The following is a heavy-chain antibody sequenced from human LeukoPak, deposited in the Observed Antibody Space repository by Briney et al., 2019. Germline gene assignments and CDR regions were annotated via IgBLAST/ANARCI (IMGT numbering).Heavy chain of an antibody. CDR3: ARGYCSSTSCYSYFDY. V-gene: IGHV4-59*01. CDR1: GGSISSYY. J-gene: IGHJ4*02. D-gene: IGHD2-2*02. Sequence: KPSETLSLTCTVSGGSISSYYWSWIRQPPGNGLEWIGYIYYSGSTNYNPSLKSRVTISVDTSKNQFSLKLSSVTAADTAVYYCARGYCSSTSCYSYFDYWGQGTLVTVSS. CDR2: IYYSGST.